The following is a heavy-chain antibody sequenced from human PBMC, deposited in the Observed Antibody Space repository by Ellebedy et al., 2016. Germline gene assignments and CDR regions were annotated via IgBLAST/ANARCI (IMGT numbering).Heavy chain of an antibody. J-gene: IGHJ4*02. V-gene: IGHV3-23*01. CDR2: ISGAGYTT. CDR1: GFTFRHFF. Sequence: GGSLRLSXVASGFTFRHFFMSWVRRAPGKGLEWVATISGAGYTTFFADSVKGRFTISRDNSKNTLYLQMNNLRVDDTALYYCRQGHYFDQWGQGTLVTVSS. CDR3: RQGHYFDQ.